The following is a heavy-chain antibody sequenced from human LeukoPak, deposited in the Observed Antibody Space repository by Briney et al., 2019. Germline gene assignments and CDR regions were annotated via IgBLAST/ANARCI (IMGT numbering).Heavy chain of an antibody. Sequence: GGSLRPSCAASGFTFSSYSMNWVRQAPGKGLEWVSSISSSSSYIYYADSVKGRFTISRDNAKNSLYLQMNSLRAEDTAVYYCAREWDYYDSSGYYYPSGYFDYWGQGTLVTVSS. J-gene: IGHJ4*02. V-gene: IGHV3-21*01. D-gene: IGHD3-22*01. CDR2: ISSSSSYI. CDR1: GFTFSSYS. CDR3: AREWDYYDSSGYYYPSGYFDY.